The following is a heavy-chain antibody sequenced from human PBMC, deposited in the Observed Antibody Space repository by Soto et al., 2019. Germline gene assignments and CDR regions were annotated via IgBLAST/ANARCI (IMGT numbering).Heavy chain of an antibody. J-gene: IGHJ4*02. CDR1: GYSFTSHW. CDR2: IYPGDSDT. D-gene: IGHD2-15*01. CDR3: ARRYCSGGTCYYFDY. Sequence: RGESLKISCKGSGYSFTSHWIGWVRQMPGKGLEWLGIIYPGDSDTRYSPSFQGQVTISADKSISTAYLQWSSLKASDTAMYYCARRYCSGGTCYYFDYWGQGTPVTVSS. V-gene: IGHV5-51*01.